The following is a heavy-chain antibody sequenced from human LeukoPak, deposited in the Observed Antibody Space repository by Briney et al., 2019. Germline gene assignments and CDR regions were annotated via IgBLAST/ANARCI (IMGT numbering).Heavy chain of an antibody. J-gene: IGHJ4*02. D-gene: IGHD3-10*01. CDR3: ARENVFQYYFDY. CDR2: INHSGST. Sequence: PSETLSLTCAVYGGSISSYYWSWIRQPPGKGLEWIGEINHSGSTNYNPSLKSRVTISVDTSKNQFSLKLSSVTAADTAVYYCARENVFQYYFDYWGQGTLVTVSS. V-gene: IGHV4-34*01. CDR1: GGSISSYY.